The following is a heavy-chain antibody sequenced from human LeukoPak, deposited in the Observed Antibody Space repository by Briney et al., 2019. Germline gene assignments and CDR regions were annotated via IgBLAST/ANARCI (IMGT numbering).Heavy chain of an antibody. V-gene: IGHV4-34*01. CDR3: ARPTSWVNYFDP. CDR1: GGSFSGSY. J-gene: IGHJ5*02. Sequence: SETLSLSCAVLGGSFSGSYWSWIRQPPGKGLEWIGEISHSGSTNYNPSLKSRVTISLDMSKNHFSLKLNSVTAADTAVYYCARPTSWVNYFDPWGQGTLVTVSS. D-gene: IGHD1-7*01. CDR2: ISHSGST.